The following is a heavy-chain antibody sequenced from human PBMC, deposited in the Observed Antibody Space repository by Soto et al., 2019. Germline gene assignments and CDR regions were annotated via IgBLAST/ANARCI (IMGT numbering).Heavy chain of an antibody. J-gene: IGHJ4*02. CDR1: GFTFSSYG. CDR2: IWYDGTNK. Sequence: GSLRLSCAASGFTFSSYGMHWVRQVPGKGLEWVAVIWYDGTNKYYTDSVKGRFTISRDNSKNTLYLQMNSLRAEDTAVYYCARDRGLAYYFDYWGQGT. V-gene: IGHV3-33*01. D-gene: IGHD6-19*01. CDR3: ARDRGLAYYFDY.